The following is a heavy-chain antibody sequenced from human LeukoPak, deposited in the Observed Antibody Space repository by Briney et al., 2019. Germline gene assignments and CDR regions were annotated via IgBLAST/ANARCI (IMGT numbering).Heavy chain of an antibody. V-gene: IGHV4-59*11. CDR2: IYYSGST. CDR1: GGSISSHY. Sequence: SETLSLTCTVSGGSISSHYWSWIRQPPGKGLEWIGHIYYSGSTNYNPSLKSRVTISVDTSKNQFSLKLSSVTAADTAVYYCARRADYDFWSGYYMLEDWGQGTLVTVSS. CDR3: ARRADYDFWSGYYMLED. D-gene: IGHD3-3*01. J-gene: IGHJ4*02.